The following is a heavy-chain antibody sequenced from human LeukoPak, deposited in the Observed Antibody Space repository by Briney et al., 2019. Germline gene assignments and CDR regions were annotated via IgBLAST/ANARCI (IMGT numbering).Heavy chain of an antibody. J-gene: IGHJ3*02. CDR2: MNPNSGNT. CDR1: GYTFTSYD. Sequence: ASVKVSCKASGYTFTSYDINWVRQATGQGLEWMGWMNPNSGNTGYAQKFQGRVTMTRNTSISTAYMELSSLRSEDTAVYYRARGLRVTRGHAFDIWGQGTMVTVSS. V-gene: IGHV1-8*01. D-gene: IGHD4-23*01. CDR3: ARGLRVTRGHAFDI.